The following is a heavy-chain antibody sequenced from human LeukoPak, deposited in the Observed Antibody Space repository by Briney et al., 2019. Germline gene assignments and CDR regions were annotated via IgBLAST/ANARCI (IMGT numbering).Heavy chain of an antibody. CDR2: INHSGST. V-gene: IGHV4-34*01. Sequence: SETLSLTCAVYGGSFSGYYWSWIRQPPGKGREWSGEINHSGSTNYNPSLKSRVTISVDTSKNQFSLKLSSVTAADTAVYYCARGGSGYDSNPYFDYWGQGTLVTVSS. CDR3: ARGGSGYDSNPYFDY. D-gene: IGHD5-12*01. CDR1: GGSFSGYY. J-gene: IGHJ4*02.